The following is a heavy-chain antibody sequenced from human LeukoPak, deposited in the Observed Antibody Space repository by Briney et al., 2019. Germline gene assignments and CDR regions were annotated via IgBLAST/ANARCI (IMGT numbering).Heavy chain of an antibody. Sequence: AGSLTLSCAASGVTFSSYAMSWVRQAPGKGLEWVAAISGSGGSTYYASSVKGGFTISRDHSKNTLYLQINALRPEDTAVYYCVKDLNRNYPNWFDPWGERPLVTLSS. CDR2: ISGSGGST. D-gene: IGHD1-7*01. V-gene: IGHV3-23*01. J-gene: IGHJ5*02. CDR1: GVTFSSYA. CDR3: VKDLNRNYPNWFDP.